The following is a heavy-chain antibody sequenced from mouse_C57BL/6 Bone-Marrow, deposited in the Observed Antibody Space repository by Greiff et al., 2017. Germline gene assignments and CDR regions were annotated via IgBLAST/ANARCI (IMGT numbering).Heavy chain of an antibody. CDR1: GYTFTSYG. V-gene: IGHV1-81*01. J-gene: IGHJ4*01. Sequence: VQLQQSGAELARPGASVKLSCKASGYTFTSYGISWVKQRTGQGLEWIGEFHPRSGNTYYNEKFKGKATLTADKSSSTAYMELRSMTSKDSAFYFCARHLLFFYYYAMDYWGQGTSVTVSS. D-gene: IGHD2-10*01. CDR3: ARHLLFFYYYAMDY. CDR2: FHPRSGNT.